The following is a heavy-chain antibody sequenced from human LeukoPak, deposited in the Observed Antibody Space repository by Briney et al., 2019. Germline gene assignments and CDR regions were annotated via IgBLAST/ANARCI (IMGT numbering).Heavy chain of an antibody. CDR3: ARAPSEIGGYYPEYFRH. CDR2: IKSDGST. D-gene: IGHD3-22*01. V-gene: IGHV3-74*01. J-gene: IGHJ1*01. CDR1: GFTFSSYW. Sequence: GGSLRLSCAASGFTFSSYWMHWVRQAPGKGLVWVSRIKSDGSTNYADSVKGRFTISRDNAKNTVSLQMNSLRAEATGVYYCARAPSEIGGYYPEYFRHWGQGTLVTVSS.